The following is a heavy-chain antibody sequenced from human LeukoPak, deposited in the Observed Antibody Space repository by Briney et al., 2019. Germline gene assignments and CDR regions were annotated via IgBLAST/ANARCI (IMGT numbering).Heavy chain of an antibody. Sequence: GGSLRLSCVVSGFPFSAYWMCWVRQAPGKGLEWVANINEGGSETFYVDSVEDRFTISRDNAKNTLYLQINTLRADDTAFYYCARAGGPGTVDSWGQGTLVTVSS. CDR2: INEGGSET. D-gene: IGHD1-1*01. J-gene: IGHJ4*02. V-gene: IGHV3-7*01. CDR1: GFPFSAYW. CDR3: ARAGGPGTVDS.